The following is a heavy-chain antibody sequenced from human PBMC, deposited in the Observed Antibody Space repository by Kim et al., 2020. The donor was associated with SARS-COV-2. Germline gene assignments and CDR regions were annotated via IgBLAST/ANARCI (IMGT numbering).Heavy chain of an antibody. J-gene: IGHJ6*02. CDR3: ARRGRYYDILTVYVESNSGYYYYYGMDV. CDR2: IYYSGST. V-gene: IGHV4-39*01. Sequence: SETLSLTCTVSGGSISSSSYYWGWIRQPPGKGLEWIGSIYYSGSTYYNPSLKSRVTISVDTSKNQFSLKLSSVTAADTAVYYCARRGRYYDILTVYVESNSGYYYYYGMDVWGQGTTVTVSS. CDR1: GGSISSSSYY. D-gene: IGHD3-9*01.